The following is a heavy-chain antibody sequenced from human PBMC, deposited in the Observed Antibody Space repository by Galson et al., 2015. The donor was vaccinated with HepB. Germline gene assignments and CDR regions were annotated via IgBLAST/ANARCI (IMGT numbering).Heavy chain of an antibody. J-gene: IGHJ4*02. V-gene: IGHV5-10-1*01. CDR1: GYSFSSYW. D-gene: IGHD2-21*02. CDR3: ARSEGVVVTAIRRYYFDY. Sequence: QSGAEVKKPGESLRISCKGSGYSFSSYWISWERQMPGKGLEWMGRIDPSDSYTNYSPSFQGHVTISVDKSINTAYLQWSSLKASDTAVYYCARSEGVVVTAIRRYYFDYWGQGTLVTVSS. CDR2: IDPSDSYT.